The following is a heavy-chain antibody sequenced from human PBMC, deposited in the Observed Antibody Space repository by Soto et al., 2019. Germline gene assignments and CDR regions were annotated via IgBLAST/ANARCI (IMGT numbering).Heavy chain of an antibody. CDR3: AREYYYTMDV. Sequence: QVQLVESGGGLVRPGGSLRLSCEASGFTFRDYYMTWFHQAPGKGLEWLSYIDSSTKYTNYADSVKGRFTISRDNAKNSLYLQMNSLRADYTAVYYCAREYYYTMDVWGQGTMVTVSS. CDR2: IDSSTKYT. J-gene: IGHJ6*02. CDR1: GFTFRDYY. V-gene: IGHV3-11*05.